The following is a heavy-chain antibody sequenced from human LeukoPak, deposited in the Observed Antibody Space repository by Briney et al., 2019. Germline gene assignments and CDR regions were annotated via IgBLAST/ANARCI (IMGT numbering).Heavy chain of an antibody. CDR3: ARINWNHAFDI. CDR2: ISSGSIYK. CDR1: GFTFSSYS. D-gene: IGHD1-1*01. Sequence: PGGSLRLSCAASGFTFSSYSMIWARQAPGKGLEWVSSISSGSIYKYYADSMKGRFTISRDNTKNSLYLQMNSLRAEDMAVYYCARINWNHAFDIWGQGTMVTVSS. J-gene: IGHJ3*02. V-gene: IGHV3-21*01.